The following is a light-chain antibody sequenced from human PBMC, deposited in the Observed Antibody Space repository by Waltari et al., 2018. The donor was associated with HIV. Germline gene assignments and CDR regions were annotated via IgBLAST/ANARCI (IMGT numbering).Light chain of an antibody. Sequence: QSALTQSPSVSGFLGQSINISCTGISTDSRFYQYVSWDQQHPGKIPKLIIFDINNRPAGVCDHLAGSRSGNSASLTFSGLQSGDEAHYYCASNRLDYTLIFGGGTKLTVL. J-gene: IGLJ2*01. CDR3: ASNRLDYTLI. CDR1: STDSRFYQY. CDR2: DIN. V-gene: IGLV2-14*03.